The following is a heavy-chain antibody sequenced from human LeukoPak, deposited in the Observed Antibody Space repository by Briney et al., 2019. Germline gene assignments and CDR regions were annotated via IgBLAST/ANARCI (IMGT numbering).Heavy chain of an antibody. CDR2: INQDGSEG. CDR3: SRSLDY. CDR1: GFSFSDYW. J-gene: IGHJ4*02. V-gene: IGHV3-7*01. Sequence: GGSLRLSCAASGFSFSDYWMDWVRQSPGKGMEWVANINQDGSEGYYADSVKGRFTISRDNAKNSLHLQMNKLRAEDTAVYYCSRSLDYWGQGALVTVSS.